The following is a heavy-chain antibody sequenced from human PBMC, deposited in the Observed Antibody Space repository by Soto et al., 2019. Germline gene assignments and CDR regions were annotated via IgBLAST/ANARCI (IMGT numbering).Heavy chain of an antibody. V-gene: IGHV1-69*06. CDR1: GGTFSSHA. D-gene: IGHD2-2*01. CDR3: ARVGRIVVVPAALDNYYYGMDV. Sequence: QVQLVQSGAEVKKPASSVKVSCKTSGGTFSSHAISWVRQAPGQGLEGMGGIIRIFGRTNYAQNFQGRLTITADMSTSTAYMELGSLRFEDSAVYYCARVGRIVVVPAALDNYYYGMDVWGQGTTVTVSS. J-gene: IGHJ6*02. CDR2: IIRIFGRT.